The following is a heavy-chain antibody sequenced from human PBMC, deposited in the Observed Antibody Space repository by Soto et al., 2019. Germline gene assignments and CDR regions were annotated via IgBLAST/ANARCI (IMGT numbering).Heavy chain of an antibody. Sequence: GASVKVSCKASGYTFTSYDINWVRQATGQGLEWMGWMNPNSGNTGYAQKFQGRVTMTRNTSISTAYMELSSLRSEDTAVYYCARGGVPADLSYYYYGMDVWGQGTTVTVSS. CDR3: ARGGVPADLSYYYYGMDV. CDR1: GYTFTSYD. J-gene: IGHJ6*02. D-gene: IGHD2-2*01. CDR2: MNPNSGNT. V-gene: IGHV1-8*01.